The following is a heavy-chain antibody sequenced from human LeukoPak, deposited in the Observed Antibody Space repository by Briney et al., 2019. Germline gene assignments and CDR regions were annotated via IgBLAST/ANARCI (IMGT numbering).Heavy chain of an antibody. J-gene: IGHJ4*02. CDR1: GYICSTSY. CDR2: IDPSGDGT. Sequence: ASVKVSCKAYGYICSTSYIHWVRQAPGQGLEWMGMIDPSGDGTNYAQKFQGRVTMARDTSTSTVYMELSSLRSEDTAVYFCASGSHHYARDYWGQGTPVTVSS. CDR3: ASGSHHYARDY. V-gene: IGHV1-46*01. D-gene: IGHD4-17*01.